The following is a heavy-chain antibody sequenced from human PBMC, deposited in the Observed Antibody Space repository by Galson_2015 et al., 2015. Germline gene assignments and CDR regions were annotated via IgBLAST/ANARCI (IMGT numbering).Heavy chain of an antibody. Sequence: SLRLSCAASGFTFSSYEMNWVRQAPGKGLEWGSYISSSGSTIYYADSVKGRFTISRDNAKNSLYLQMNSLRAEDTAVYYCARLSYGVMSSDLDYWGQGTLVTVSS. J-gene: IGHJ4*02. CDR3: ARLSYGVMSSDLDY. V-gene: IGHV3-48*03. CDR1: GFTFSSYE. CDR2: ISSSGSTI. D-gene: IGHD3-10*01.